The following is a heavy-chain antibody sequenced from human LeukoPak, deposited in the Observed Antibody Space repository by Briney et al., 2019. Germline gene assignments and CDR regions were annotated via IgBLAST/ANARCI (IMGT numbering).Heavy chain of an antibody. D-gene: IGHD2-2*02. CDR3: ARGYGSGASCYRRGCYFDY. CDR1: GYSFTSYW. Sequence: GESLKISCKGSGYSFTSYWIGWVRQMPGKGLEWMGIIYPGDPDTRYSPSFQGQVTISADKSISTAYLQWSSLKASDTAMYYCARGYGSGASCYRRGCYFDYWGQGTLVTVSS. V-gene: IGHV5-51*01. J-gene: IGHJ4*02. CDR2: IYPGDPDT.